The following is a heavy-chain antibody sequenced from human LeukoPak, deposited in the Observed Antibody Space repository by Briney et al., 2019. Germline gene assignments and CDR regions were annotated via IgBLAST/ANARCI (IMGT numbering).Heavy chain of an antibody. Sequence: GRSLRLSCAASGFTFSSYGMHWVRQAPGKGLEWVAVISYDGSNKYYADSVKGRFTFSRDNSKNTLYLQMNSLRAEDTAVYYCASSAGALIDCWGQGTLVIVSS. CDR3: ASSAGALIDC. J-gene: IGHJ4*02. D-gene: IGHD6-19*01. V-gene: IGHV3-30*03. CDR1: GFTFSSYG. CDR2: ISYDGSNK.